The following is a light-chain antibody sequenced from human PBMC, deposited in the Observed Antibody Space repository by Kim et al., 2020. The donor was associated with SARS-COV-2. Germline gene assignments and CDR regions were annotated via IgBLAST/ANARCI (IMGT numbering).Light chain of an antibody. CDR1: SSNIGSHT. CDR2: SNN. Sequence: GTPGPRVTISCSGSSSNIGSHTVNWYQQLPGTAPNLLIYSNNQRPSGVPDRFSGSKSGTSASLAISGLQSEDEADYYCEAWDDSLVFGGGTQLTVL. V-gene: IGLV1-44*01. J-gene: IGLJ2*01. CDR3: EAWDDSLV.